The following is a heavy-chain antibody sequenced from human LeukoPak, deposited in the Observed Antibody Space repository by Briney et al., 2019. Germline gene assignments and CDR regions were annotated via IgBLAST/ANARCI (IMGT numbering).Heavy chain of an antibody. J-gene: IGHJ4*02. D-gene: IGHD3-16*02. V-gene: IGHV4-59*08. Sequence: SETLSLTCTVSGGSISSYYWNWIRQPPGKGLEWIGYIYYSGSTNYNPSLKSRVTISVDTSKNQFSLKLSSVTATDTAVYYCARFDRGGDYFDYWGQGTLLTVSS. CDR2: IYYSGST. CDR3: ARFDRGGDYFDY. CDR1: GGSISSYY.